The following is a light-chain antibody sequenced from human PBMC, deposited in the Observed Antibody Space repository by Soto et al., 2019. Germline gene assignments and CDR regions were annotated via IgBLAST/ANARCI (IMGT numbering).Light chain of an antibody. CDR2: DVN. CDR3: SSFTSSTSYV. Sequence: QSALTQPASVSGSPGQSIAISCTGTSCDVGSYNSVSWYQHYPGKAPKLMIHDVNNRTSGISDRFSGSKSGNTASLTISGLQAEDEADYYCSSFTSSTSYVFGTGTKVTVL. J-gene: IGLJ1*01. V-gene: IGLV2-14*03. CDR1: SCDVGSYNS.